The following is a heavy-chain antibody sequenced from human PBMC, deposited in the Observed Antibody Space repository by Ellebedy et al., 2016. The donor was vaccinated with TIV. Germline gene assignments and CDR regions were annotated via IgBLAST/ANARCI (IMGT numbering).Heavy chain of an antibody. D-gene: IGHD3-9*01. J-gene: IGHJ4*02. CDR3: ARGASDWFFDY. V-gene: IGHV6-1*01. CDR2: TYYRSKWYN. Sequence: SCAISGGSVSSNSAVWNWIRQSPSRGLEWLGRTYYRSKWYNDYAVSVKSRITINPDTSKNQFSLQLNSVTPEDTAVYYCARGASDWFFDYWGQGTLVTVSS. CDR1: GGSVSSNSAV.